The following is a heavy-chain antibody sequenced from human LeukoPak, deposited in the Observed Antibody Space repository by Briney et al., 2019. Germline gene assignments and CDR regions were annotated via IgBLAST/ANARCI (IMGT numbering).Heavy chain of an antibody. V-gene: IGHV3-7*01. CDR2: IKQDGSEK. D-gene: IGHD3-22*01. J-gene: IGHJ4*02. CDR1: GFTFSSYW. CDR3: ARDPNYYELFPDY. Sequence: PGGSLRLSCAASGFTFSSYWMSWVRQAPGKGLEWVANIKQDGSEKYYVDSVKGRFTISRDNAKNSLYLQMNSLRAEDTAVYYCARDPNYYELFPDYWGQGTLVTVSS.